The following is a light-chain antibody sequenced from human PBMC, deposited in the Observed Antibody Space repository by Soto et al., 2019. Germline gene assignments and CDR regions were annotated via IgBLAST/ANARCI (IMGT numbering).Light chain of an antibody. Sequence: IVMTQSPDSLAVSLGERATIYCKSSRTVLKTSNERNYLAWYQQKPGQSPKLLIYWASTREYGVPDRFSGSGSGTDFTLTISSLQAEDVATYYCQQYLDNLLTFCGGTKVEI. CDR2: WAS. CDR1: RTVLKTSNERNY. J-gene: IGKJ4*01. V-gene: IGKV4-1*01. CDR3: QQYLDNLLT.